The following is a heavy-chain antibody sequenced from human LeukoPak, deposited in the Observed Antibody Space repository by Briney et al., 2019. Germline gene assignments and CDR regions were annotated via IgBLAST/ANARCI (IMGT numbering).Heavy chain of an antibody. D-gene: IGHD6-25*01. V-gene: IGHV4-39*01. CDR2: IYYTGSP. CDR3: ARQLPTAAADTRGYFDY. CDR1: GGSISSGSYY. Sequence: PSETLSLTCTVSGGSISSGSYYWAWIRQPPGKGLEWIGTIYYTGSPYYNPSLKSRVTISVDTSKKQFSLKLSSVTAADAAVYFCARQLPTAAADTRGYFDYWGQGTVVTVSS. J-gene: IGHJ4*02.